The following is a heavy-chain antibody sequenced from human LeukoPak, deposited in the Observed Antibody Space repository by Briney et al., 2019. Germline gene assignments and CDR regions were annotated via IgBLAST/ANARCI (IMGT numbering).Heavy chain of an antibody. J-gene: IGHJ3*02. Sequence: SETLSLTCTVSGGSISYYYWSWIRQPAGKGLEWIGRLYTSGSTDYNPSLKSRVTISVDTSKNQFSLKLTSVTAADTAMYYCTRGVAAFDIWGQGTMVIVSS. V-gene: IGHV4-4*07. CDR2: LYTSGST. CDR1: GGSISYYY. CDR3: TRGVAAFDI.